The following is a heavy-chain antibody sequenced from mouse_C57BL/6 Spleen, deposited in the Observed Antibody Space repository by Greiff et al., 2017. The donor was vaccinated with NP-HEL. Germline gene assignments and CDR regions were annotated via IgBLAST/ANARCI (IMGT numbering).Heavy chain of an antibody. D-gene: IGHD2-5*01. CDR3: ARSGYSNYDY. V-gene: IGHV5-17*01. CDR2: ISSGSSTI. CDR1: GFTFSDYG. J-gene: IGHJ2*01. Sequence: EVNVVESGGGLVKPGGSLKLSCAASGFTFSDYGMHWVRQAPEKGLEWVAYISSGSSTIYYVDTVKGRFTISRDNAKNTLFLQMTSLRSEDTAMYYCARSGYSNYDYWGQGTTLTVSS.